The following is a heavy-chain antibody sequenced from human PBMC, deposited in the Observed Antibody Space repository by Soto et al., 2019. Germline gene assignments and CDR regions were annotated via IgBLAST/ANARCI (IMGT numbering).Heavy chain of an antibody. V-gene: IGHV1-2*02. J-gene: IGHJ6*02. Sequence: ASVKVSCKASGYTFTGYYMHWVRQAPGQGLEWMGWINPNSGGTNYAQKFQGRVTMTRDTSISTAYMELSRLRSDDTAVYYCARSEMLDYYYYGMDVWGQGTTVTVSS. D-gene: IGHD2-8*01. CDR2: INPNSGGT. CDR3: ARSEMLDYYYYGMDV. CDR1: GYTFTGYY.